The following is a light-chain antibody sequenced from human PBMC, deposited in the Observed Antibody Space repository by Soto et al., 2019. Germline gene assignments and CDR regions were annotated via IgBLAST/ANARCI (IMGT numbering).Light chain of an antibody. V-gene: IGKV1-5*03. J-gene: IGKJ1*01. Sequence: DIQMTQSPSALSGSVGDRVTINCRASQTISSWLAWYQQKPGKAPKLLIYKASTLKSGVPSRFSGSGSGTDFTLTISSLQPEDFATYYCQQSYTTPITFGQGTKVDIK. CDR1: QTISSW. CDR3: QQSYTTPIT. CDR2: KAS.